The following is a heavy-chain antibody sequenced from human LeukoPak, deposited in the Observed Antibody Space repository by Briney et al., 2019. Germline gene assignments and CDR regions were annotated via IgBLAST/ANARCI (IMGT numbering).Heavy chain of an antibody. V-gene: IGHV3-74*01. CDR1: GFAFSAYG. J-gene: IGHJ3*02. CDR3: ARVQGHPPNGLDI. CDR2: INSDGSST. Sequence: GSLRLSCTASGFAFSAYGMHWVRQAPGKGLVWVSRINSDGSSTGYADSVKGRFTISRDNAKNTLYLQMNSLRADDTAVYYCARVQGHPPNGLDIWGQGTMVTVSS. D-gene: IGHD2-8*01.